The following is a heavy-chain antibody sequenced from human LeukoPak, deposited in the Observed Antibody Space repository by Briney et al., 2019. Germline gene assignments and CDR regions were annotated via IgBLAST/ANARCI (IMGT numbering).Heavy chain of an antibody. Sequence: SQTLSLTCAISGDSVSSSSATWYWIRQSPSRGLEWLGRTYYKSKWYNDYAVSVKSRITISPDTSRNQFSLQLNSATPDDTAVYYCARDPSGGFRWYFDLWGRGTLVTASS. CDR1: GDSVSSSSAT. CDR2: TYYKSKWYN. V-gene: IGHV6-1*01. J-gene: IGHJ2*01. D-gene: IGHD2-15*01. CDR3: ARDPSGGFRWYFDL.